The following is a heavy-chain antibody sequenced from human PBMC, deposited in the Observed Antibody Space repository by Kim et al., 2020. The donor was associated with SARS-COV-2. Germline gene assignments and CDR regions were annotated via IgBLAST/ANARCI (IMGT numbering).Heavy chain of an antibody. D-gene: IGHD3-22*01. Sequence: KGRLTIARDNSKNTLYLKMNSLRAEDTAVYYCARDKGYYDSSGYTSGIFDYWGQGTLVTVSS. V-gene: IGHV3-30*01. CDR3: ARDKGYYDSSGYTSGIFDY. J-gene: IGHJ4*02.